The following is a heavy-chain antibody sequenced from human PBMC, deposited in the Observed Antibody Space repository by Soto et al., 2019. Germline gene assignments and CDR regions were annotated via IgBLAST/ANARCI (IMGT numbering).Heavy chain of an antibody. CDR3: IRGGSPYYYDY. V-gene: IGHV3-73*01. CDR1: GFIFRGSA. Sequence: PGGSLRLSCAASGFIFRGSAAHWVRQASGKGLEWVGRILSKAGNYATAYPASMKGRFTISRDDSENTAFLQMNSMKTEDTAVYYCIRGGSPYYYDYWGQGTLVTVSS. CDR2: ILSKAGNYAT. J-gene: IGHJ4*02.